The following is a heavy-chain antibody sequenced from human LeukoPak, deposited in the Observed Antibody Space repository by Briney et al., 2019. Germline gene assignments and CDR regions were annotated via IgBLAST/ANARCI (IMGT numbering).Heavy chain of an antibody. Sequence: GGSPRLSCAASGFTFSNAWISWVRQAPGKGLEWVGRIKSKTDGGTTDYAAPVKGRFTISRDDSENTLYLQMNSLTTEDTAVYYCTTRYCSASSCYGAFDIWGQGTMVTVSS. J-gene: IGHJ3*02. D-gene: IGHD2-2*01. CDR1: GFTFSNAW. V-gene: IGHV3-15*01. CDR3: TTRYCSASSCYGAFDI. CDR2: IKSKTDGGTT.